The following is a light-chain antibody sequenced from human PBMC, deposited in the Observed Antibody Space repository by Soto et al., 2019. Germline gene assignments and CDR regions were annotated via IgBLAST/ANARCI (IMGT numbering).Light chain of an antibody. CDR2: WAS. Sequence: DIVLTQSPDSLAVSLGERATINCKSSQSDLYSSNNKNYLAWYQQKPGQPPKLLIYWASTRESGVPDRFSGSGSGTDFTLTISSLQAEDVAVYYCQQYYSTPLLTFGGGTKVEIK. V-gene: IGKV4-1*01. J-gene: IGKJ4*01. CDR1: QSDLYSSNNKNY. CDR3: QQYYSTPLLT.